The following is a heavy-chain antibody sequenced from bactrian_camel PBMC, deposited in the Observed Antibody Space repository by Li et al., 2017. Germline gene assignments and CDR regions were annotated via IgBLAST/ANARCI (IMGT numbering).Heavy chain of an antibody. CDR2: IYTTDGGT. Sequence: VQLVESGGGSVQAEGSLTLSCAASGLSYSPKCMGWFRQAPGKEREGVAAIYTTDGGTYYADSVKGRFTISQDNAKNTVYLQMNSLKPEDTAMYYCAADHSAGCARNHWAYNYWGQGTQVTVS. V-gene: IGHV3S40*01. D-gene: IGHD1*01. CDR1: GLSYSPKC. CDR3: AADHSAGCARNHWAYNY. J-gene: IGHJ4*01.